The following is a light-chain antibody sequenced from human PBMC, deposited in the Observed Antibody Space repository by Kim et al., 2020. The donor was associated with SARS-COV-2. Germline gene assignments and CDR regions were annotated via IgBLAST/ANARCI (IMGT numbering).Light chain of an antibody. V-gene: IGKV1-39*01. J-gene: IGKJ2*01. CDR2: AAS. CDR1: QSISSY. CDR3: QQTYSTPYT. Sequence: DIQMTQSPSSLSASVGDRVTITCRASQSISSYLNWYQQKPVKAPKLLIYAASTLQGGVPSRFSGSGSGTDFTLTINSLQPEDFATYYCQQTYSTPYTFGQGTKVEI.